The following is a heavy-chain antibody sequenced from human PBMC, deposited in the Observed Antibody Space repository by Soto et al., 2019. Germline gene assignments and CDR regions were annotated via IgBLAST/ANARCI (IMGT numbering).Heavy chain of an antibody. CDR1: GFSFSNNW. J-gene: IGHJ4*02. V-gene: IGHV3-7*03. CDR2: IKQDGSEK. Sequence: GGSLRLSCAASGFSFSNNWMSWVRQAPGKGLEWVANIKQDGSEKYYVDSVKDRFTISRDNAKNSLDLQMNALRAEDTAVYWCATLSSTWPRDYWGQGTLVTVSS. D-gene: IGHD6-13*01. CDR3: ATLSSTWPRDY.